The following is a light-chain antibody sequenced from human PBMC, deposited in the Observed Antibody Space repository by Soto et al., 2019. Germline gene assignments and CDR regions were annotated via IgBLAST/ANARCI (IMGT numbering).Light chain of an antibody. CDR3: QQSYRTPTWT. J-gene: IGKJ1*01. CDR1: LYISSY. Sequence: DIQLTQSPSSLSASVGDRVTITCRASLYISSYVNWYQQKPGKAPTLLIHGASNLQVGVPSRFSGRGSGTEFTLTISSLQPEDFAIYYCQQSYRTPTWTFGQGTKVEMK. CDR2: GAS. V-gene: IGKV1-39*01.